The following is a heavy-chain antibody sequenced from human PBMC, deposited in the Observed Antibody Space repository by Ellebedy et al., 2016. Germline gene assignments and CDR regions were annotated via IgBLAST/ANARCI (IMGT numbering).Heavy chain of an antibody. J-gene: IGHJ3*02. CDR1: GFTFSSYG. D-gene: IGHD3-22*01. Sequence: GGSLRLXXAASGFTFSSYGMHWVRQAPGKGLEWVAVIWYDGSNKYYADSVKGRFTISRDNSKNTLYLQMNSLRAEDTAVYYCAREGIWDSSGHQDAFDIWGQGTMVTVSS. V-gene: IGHV3-33*01. CDR3: AREGIWDSSGHQDAFDI. CDR2: IWYDGSNK.